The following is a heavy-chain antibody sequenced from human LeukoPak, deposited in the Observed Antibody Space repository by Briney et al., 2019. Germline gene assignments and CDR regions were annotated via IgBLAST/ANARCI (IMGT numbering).Heavy chain of an antibody. CDR3: ARGGGEVDY. CDR1: GGSISSSS. CDR2: ISSSSSYI. J-gene: IGHJ4*02. V-gene: IGHV3-21*01. Sequence: KPSETLSLTCTVSGGSISSSSYYWGWIRQPPGKGLEWVSSISSSSSYIYYADSVKGRFTISRDNAKNSLYLQMNSLRAEDTAVFYCARGGGEVDYWGQGTLVTVSP. D-gene: IGHD3-16*01.